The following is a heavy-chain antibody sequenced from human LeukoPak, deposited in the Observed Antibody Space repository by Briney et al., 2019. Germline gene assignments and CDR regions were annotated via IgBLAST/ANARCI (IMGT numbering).Heavy chain of an antibody. J-gene: IGHJ3*01. CDR3: VRCTFVLHKRCSAFDV. CDR1: GFTFSSYG. Sequence: GGSLRLSCAASGFTFSSYGMSWVRQAPGKGLEWVSAISGSGGSTYYADSVKGRFTISRGNAKNSLFLQMNSLRAEDTAVYYCVRCTFVLHKRCSAFDVWGQGTMVTVSA. D-gene: IGHD2-8*01. CDR2: ISGSGGST. V-gene: IGHV3-23*01.